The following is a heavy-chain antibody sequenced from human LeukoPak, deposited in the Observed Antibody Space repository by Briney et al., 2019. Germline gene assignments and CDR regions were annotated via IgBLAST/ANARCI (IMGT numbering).Heavy chain of an antibody. CDR2: ISKNGRNT. J-gene: IGHJ1*01. V-gene: IGHV3-64*01. D-gene: IGHD6-19*01. CDR1: GFTFSSYS. CDR3: ARVDSGSACAS. Sequence: GGSLRLSCAASGFTFSSYSMHWVRQAPGKGLEFVSAISKNGRNTYYGNSMKGRFTISRDISKNTLYLQMGSLRPEDMAVYYCARVDSGSACASWGQGILVTVSS.